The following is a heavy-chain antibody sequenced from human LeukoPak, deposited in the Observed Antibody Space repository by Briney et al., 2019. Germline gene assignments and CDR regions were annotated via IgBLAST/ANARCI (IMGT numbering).Heavy chain of an antibody. Sequence: ASVKVSCKASGGTFSSYAISWVRQAPGQGLEWMGGIIPIFGTANYAQKFQGRVTITADKSTSTAYMEVRSLRSDDAAVYYCARLRLGELSSGFDYWGQGTLVTVSS. V-gene: IGHV1-69*06. CDR2: IIPIFGTA. CDR1: GGTFSSYA. CDR3: ARLRLGELSSGFDY. J-gene: IGHJ4*02. D-gene: IGHD3-16*02.